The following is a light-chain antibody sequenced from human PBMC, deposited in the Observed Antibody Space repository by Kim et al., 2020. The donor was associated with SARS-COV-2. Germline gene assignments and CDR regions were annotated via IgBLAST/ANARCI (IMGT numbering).Light chain of an antibody. V-gene: IGLV1-44*01. J-gene: IGLJ3*02. CDR3: AAWDDSLNGWV. Sequence: GRRVTISCSGSSSKIGNNTVNWYKQRPGTAPRLLIYSNDERPSGVPDRFSGSKSGTSASLAISGLQSEDEANYYCAAWDDSLNGWVFGGGTQLTVL. CDR1: SSKIGNNT. CDR2: SND.